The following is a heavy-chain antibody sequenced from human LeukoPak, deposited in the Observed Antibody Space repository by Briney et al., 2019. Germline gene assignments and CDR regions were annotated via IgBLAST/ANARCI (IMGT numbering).Heavy chain of an antibody. V-gene: IGHV3-21*01. CDR3: ARDTLGEGEDANYAVYYFDY. D-gene: IGHD4/OR15-4a*01. Sequence: GGSLRLSCSASGFTFTHYSINWVRQAPGKGLEWLSSISNSSNYIYYADSVKGRFTISRDNAKNSLYLQMDSLRADDTAVYYCARDTLGEGEDANYAVYYFDYWGQGTVVTVSS. CDR2: ISNSSNYI. CDR1: GFTFTHYS. J-gene: IGHJ4*02.